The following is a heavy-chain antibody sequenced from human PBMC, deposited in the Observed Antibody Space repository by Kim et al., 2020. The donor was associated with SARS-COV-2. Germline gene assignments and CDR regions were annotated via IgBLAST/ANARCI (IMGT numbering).Heavy chain of an antibody. CDR2: ISSSGSTI. J-gene: IGHJ6*02. CDR3: ARESVTGSLLLLYYGMDV. V-gene: IGHV3-48*03. Sequence: GGSLRLSCAASGFTFSSYDMNWVRQAPGKGLEWVSYISSSGSTIYYADSVKGRFTISRDNAKNSLYLQMNSLRAEDTAVYYCARESVTGSLLLLYYGMDVWGQGTTVTVSS. D-gene: IGHD3-9*01. CDR1: GFTFSSYD.